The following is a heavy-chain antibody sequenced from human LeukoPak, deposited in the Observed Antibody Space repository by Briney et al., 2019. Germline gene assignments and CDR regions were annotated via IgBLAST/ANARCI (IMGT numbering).Heavy chain of an antibody. CDR2: ISSSSSTI. D-gene: IGHD2-2*01. Sequence: GGSLRLSCAASGFTFSSYSMNSVRQAPGKGLEWVSYISSSSSTIYYADSVKGRFTISRDNAKNSLYLQMNSLRAEDTAVYYCARLGYCSSTSCRGPSFDYWGQGTLVTVSS. CDR1: GFTFSSYS. CDR3: ARLGYCSSTSCRGPSFDY. J-gene: IGHJ4*02. V-gene: IGHV3-48*01.